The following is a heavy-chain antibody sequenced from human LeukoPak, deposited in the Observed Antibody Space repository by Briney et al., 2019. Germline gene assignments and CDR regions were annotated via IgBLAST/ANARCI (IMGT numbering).Heavy chain of an antibody. J-gene: IGHJ4*02. D-gene: IGHD6-13*01. V-gene: IGHV1-69*01. CDR2: IIPIFGTA. Sequence: SVKVSCKASGGTFSSYAISWVRQAPGQGLEWMGGIIPIFGTAIYAQKFQGRVTITADESTSTAYMELSSLRSEDTAVYYCARGLGIEAADPYYFDYWGQGTLVTVSS. CDR3: ARGLGIEAADPYYFDY. CDR1: GGTFSSYA.